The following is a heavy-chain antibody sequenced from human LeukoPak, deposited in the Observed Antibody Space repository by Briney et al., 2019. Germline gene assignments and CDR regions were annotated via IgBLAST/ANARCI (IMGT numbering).Heavy chain of an antibody. CDR3: ARSWYGMDV. CDR2: INPSNGDT. CDR1: GYTFTGSR. V-gene: IGHV1-2*07. D-gene: IGHD6-13*01. Sequence: ASVKVSCKASGYTFTGSRMQWARPAPGQGLEWMGWINPSNGDTNSEHKFQGRVTMTRDTSISTVYMELSRLTSDDTAVYYCARSWYGMDVWGQGTTVIVSS. J-gene: IGHJ6*02.